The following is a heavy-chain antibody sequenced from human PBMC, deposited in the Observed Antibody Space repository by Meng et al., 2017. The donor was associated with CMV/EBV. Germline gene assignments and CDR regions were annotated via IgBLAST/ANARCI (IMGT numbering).Heavy chain of an antibody. V-gene: IGHV3-33*08. Sequence: GGSLRLSCAASGFTFSSYSMHWVRQAPGKGLEWVAVIWYDGSNKYYADSVKGRFTISRDNSKNTLYLQMNSLRAEDTAVYYCARDLGFVDTAMVSVYWGQGTLVTVSS. CDR3: ARDLGFVDTAMVSVY. D-gene: IGHD5-18*01. CDR1: GFTFSSYS. CDR2: IWYDGSNK. J-gene: IGHJ4*02.